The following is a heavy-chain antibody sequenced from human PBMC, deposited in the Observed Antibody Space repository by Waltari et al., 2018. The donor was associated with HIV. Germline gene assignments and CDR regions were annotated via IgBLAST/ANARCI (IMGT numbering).Heavy chain of an antibody. CDR3: ARGGYCSGGSCYSLDY. D-gene: IGHD2-15*01. Sequence: QVQLQESGPGLVKPSQTLSLTCTVSGGSISSGDYYWSWIRQPPGKGLEWIGYIYYSGSTYYNPSLKSRVTISVDTSKNQFSLKLSSVTAADTAVYYCARGGYCSGGSCYSLDYWGQGTLVTVSS. V-gene: IGHV4-30-4*01. J-gene: IGHJ4*02. CDR1: GGSISSGDYY. CDR2: IYYSGST.